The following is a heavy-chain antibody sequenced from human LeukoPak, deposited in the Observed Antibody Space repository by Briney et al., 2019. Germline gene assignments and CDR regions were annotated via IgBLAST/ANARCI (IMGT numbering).Heavy chain of an antibody. J-gene: IGHJ5*02. CDR2: ISWNSVGI. CDR1: GFIFDDYA. CDR3: ARDLDYGDYVWFDP. D-gene: IGHD4-17*01. V-gene: IGHV3-9*01. Sequence: GRSLRLSCAASGFIFDDYAMHWVRQVPGKGLEWVSGISWNSVGIGYADSVKGRFTISRDNAKNSLYLQMNSLRAEDTALYHCARDLDYGDYVWFDPWGQGTLVTVSS.